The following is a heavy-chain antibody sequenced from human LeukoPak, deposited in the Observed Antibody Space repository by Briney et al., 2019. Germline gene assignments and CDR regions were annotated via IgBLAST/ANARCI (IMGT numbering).Heavy chain of an antibody. V-gene: IGHV4-59*08. J-gene: IGHJ4*02. CDR3: ARLSDLYNGAYLLDS. CDR2: GDHLGEV. CDR1: GGSVTSDY. Sequence: SETLSLTCTVSGGSVTSDYWSWIRQPPGKGLEWVGYGDHLGEVVYNPSLQSRVTISIDASNSQFSLRLTSVTATDTAVYHCARLSDLYNGAYLLDSWSQGTLVIVSS. D-gene: IGHD2-8*01.